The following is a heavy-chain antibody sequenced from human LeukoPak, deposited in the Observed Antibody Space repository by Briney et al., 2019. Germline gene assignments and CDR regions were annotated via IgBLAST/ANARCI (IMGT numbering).Heavy chain of an antibody. D-gene: IGHD3-10*01. Sequence: GGSLRLSRAASGFTFNTYSMNWVRQAPGKGLEWVSVITSSSSIIYYADSVKGRFTISRDNAKNSLFLQMHSLSVEDTAVYFCAKGPLSFGELTVKYLQDWGQGTLVTVSS. CDR1: GFTFNTYS. CDR2: ITSSSSII. V-gene: IGHV3-48*01. CDR3: AKGPLSFGELTVKYLQD. J-gene: IGHJ1*01.